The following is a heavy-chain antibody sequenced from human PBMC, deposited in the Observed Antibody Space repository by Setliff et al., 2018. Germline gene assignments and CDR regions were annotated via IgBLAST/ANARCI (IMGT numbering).Heavy chain of an antibody. CDR3: AKDGGSGGYFLGEDC. CDR2: IHRGVS. Sequence: GGSLRLSCAASGFTVSSNSISWVRQAPGKGPEWVSVIHRGVSHYADSVTGRFTISRDNAKNSLYLQMNSLRAEDTAVYYCAKDGGSGGYFLGEDCWGQGTLVTVSS. CDR1: GFTVSSNS. J-gene: IGHJ4*02. V-gene: IGHV3-66*01. D-gene: IGHD3-10*01.